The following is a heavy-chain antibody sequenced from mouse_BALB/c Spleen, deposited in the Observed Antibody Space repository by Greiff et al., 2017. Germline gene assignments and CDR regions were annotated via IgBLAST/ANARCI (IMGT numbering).Heavy chain of an antibody. D-gene: IGHD2-10*02. J-gene: IGHJ3*01. CDR2: ISSGGSYT. V-gene: IGHV5-6-4*01. CDR1: GFTFSSYT. CDR3: TREGYGIFAY. Sequence: EVQGVESGGGLVKPGGSLKLSCAASGFTFSSYTMSWVRQTPEKRLEWVATISSGGSYTYYPDSVKGRFTISRDNAKNTLYLQMSSLKSEDTAMYYCTREGYGIFAYWGQGTLVTVSA.